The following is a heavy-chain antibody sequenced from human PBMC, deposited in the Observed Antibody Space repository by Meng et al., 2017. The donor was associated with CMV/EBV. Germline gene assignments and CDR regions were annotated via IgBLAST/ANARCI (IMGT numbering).Heavy chain of an antibody. CDR2: IYYSGST. J-gene: IGHJ5*02. Sequence: GSYYWSWIRQPPGKGLEWIGYIYYSGSTNYNPSLKSRVTISVDTSKNQFSLKLSSVTAADTAVYYCARSVPCSSTSCYKGAGWFDPWGQRTLVTVSS. CDR3: ARSVPCSSTSCYKGAGWFDP. CDR1: GSYY. D-gene: IGHD2-2*02. V-gene: IGHV4-61*01.